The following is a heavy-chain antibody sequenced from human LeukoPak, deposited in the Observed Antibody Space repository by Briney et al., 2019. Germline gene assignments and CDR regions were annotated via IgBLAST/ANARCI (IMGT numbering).Heavy chain of an antibody. CDR2: IYSGGST. CDR3: VGAMGGVWGRAFDI. V-gene: IGHV3-66*01. D-gene: IGHD3-16*01. CDR1: GFTASSNY. Sequence: GGSLRLSCAASGFTASSNYMSWARQAPGKGLEWVSVIYSGGSTYYSDSVKGRFTISRDKSKNTLSLQMNSLMAEDTAVYYCVGAMGGVWGRAFDIWGQGTMVTVSS. J-gene: IGHJ3*02.